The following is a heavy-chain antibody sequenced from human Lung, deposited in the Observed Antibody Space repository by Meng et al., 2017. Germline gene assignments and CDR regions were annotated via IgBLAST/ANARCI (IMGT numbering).Heavy chain of an antibody. V-gene: IGHV4-39*01. D-gene: IGHD6-19*01. CDR1: GGSISTCGYY. J-gene: IGHJ5*02. CDR2: IGHSGFT. Sequence: QAQLEESGPGLVKPPEALSLTCSVSGGSISTCGYYWGWIRQPPGKGLEWIGSIGHSGFTYYTPSLKSRVAVSLDTSKSQFSLMLTSVTAADTAVYYCVRSSAWVRTGFDPWGQGTLVTVSS. CDR3: VRSSAWVRTGFDP.